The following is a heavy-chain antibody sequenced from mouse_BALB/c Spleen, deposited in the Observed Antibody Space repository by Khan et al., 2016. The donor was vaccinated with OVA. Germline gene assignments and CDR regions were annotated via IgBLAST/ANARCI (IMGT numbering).Heavy chain of an antibody. V-gene: IGHV1-7*01. Sequence: QVQLQQSGAELAKPGASVKMSCKASGYTFINYWILWVKQRPGQGLEWIGYINPSTGYTEYNQNFKDKATLTADKSSSTAYMQLSSLTSEDSVVYYCARRGLRWDFDYWDQGTTLTVSS. CDR3: ARRGLRWDFDY. J-gene: IGHJ2*01. CDR1: GYTFINYW. CDR2: INPSTGYT. D-gene: IGHD1-1*01.